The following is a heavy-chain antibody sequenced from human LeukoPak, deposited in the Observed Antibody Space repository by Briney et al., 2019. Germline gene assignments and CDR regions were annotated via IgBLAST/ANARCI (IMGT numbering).Heavy chain of an antibody. D-gene: IGHD2-15*01. CDR3: ASGYCSGGSCFPNFDY. CDR1: GGSINTYF. V-gene: IGHV4-59*01. J-gene: IGHJ4*02. Sequence: SETLSLTCTVPGGSINTYFWSWIRQPPGKGLEWIGYIYYSGSTNYNPSLKSRVTISVDTSKNQFSLKLSSVTAADTAVYYCASGYCSGGSCFPNFDYWGQGTLVTVSS. CDR2: IYYSGST.